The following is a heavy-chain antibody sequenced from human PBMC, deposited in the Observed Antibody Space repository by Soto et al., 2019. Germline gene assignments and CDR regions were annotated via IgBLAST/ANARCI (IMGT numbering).Heavy chain of an antibody. V-gene: IGHV1-69*01. CDR3: AGDPGITGAERIPYHAMDV. Sequence: QVQLVQSGAEVKKPGSSVKVSCKAPRGTFSSYAISWVRQAPGQGLEWMGGIIPIFGTTNYAQMFQGRVAMTADPATSTAYMELSRPRYEDTAMYCCAGDPGITGAERIPYHAMDVWGQGTTVTVSS. J-gene: IGHJ6*02. D-gene: IGHD1-20*01. CDR1: RGTFSSYA. CDR2: IIPIFGTT.